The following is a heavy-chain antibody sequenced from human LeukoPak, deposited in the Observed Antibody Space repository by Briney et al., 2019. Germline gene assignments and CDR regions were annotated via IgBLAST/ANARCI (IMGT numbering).Heavy chain of an antibody. CDR2: VFGGGGT. Sequence: QPGGSLRLSCAASGLSVSSTFMSWVRQTPGKGLEWVSSVFGGGGTRYADSVMGRFTISRDNSKSTLYLQMNSLRAEDTAVYYCARTYTNNAGYYLYWGQGTLVTVSS. D-gene: IGHD3-22*01. CDR3: ARTYTNNAGYYLY. CDR1: GLSVSSTF. V-gene: IGHV3-53*01. J-gene: IGHJ4*02.